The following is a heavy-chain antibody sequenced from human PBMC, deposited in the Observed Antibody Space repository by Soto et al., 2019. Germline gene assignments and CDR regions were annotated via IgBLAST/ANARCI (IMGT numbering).Heavy chain of an antibody. CDR3: ARVGEVGATPYYFDY. V-gene: IGHV1-69*05. Sequence: QVQLVQSGAEVKKPGSSVKVSCKTSGGTFSSYAISWVRQAPGQGLEWMGGIIPIFGTANYAQKFQGRVTINPDEPTSTAYMELSSVRSEGTAVYYCARVGEVGATPYYFDYWGQGTLVTVSS. CDR2: IIPIFGTA. CDR1: GGTFSSYA. D-gene: IGHD1-26*01. J-gene: IGHJ4*02.